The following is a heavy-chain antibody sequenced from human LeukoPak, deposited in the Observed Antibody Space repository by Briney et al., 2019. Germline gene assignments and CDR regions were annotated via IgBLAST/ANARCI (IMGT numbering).Heavy chain of an antibody. Sequence: ASVKVSCKASGGTFSSYAISWVRQAPGQGLEWMGGIIPIFGTANYAQKFQGRVTITADKSTSTAYMELSSLRSEDTAVYYCASHPPALYSSSWDFQHWGQGTLVTVSS. V-gene: IGHV1-69*06. J-gene: IGHJ1*01. CDR2: IIPIFGTA. D-gene: IGHD6-13*01. CDR3: ASHPPALYSSSWDFQH. CDR1: GGTFSSYA.